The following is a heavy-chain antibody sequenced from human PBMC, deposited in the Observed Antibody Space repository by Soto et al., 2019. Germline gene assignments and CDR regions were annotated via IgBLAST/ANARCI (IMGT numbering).Heavy chain of an antibody. J-gene: IGHJ6*02. Sequence: QVQLVQSASEVMKPGASVKVSCKASGYTFIRYGITWVRQAPGQRLEWMGWISPYNDQTIYAQKLPGRVTMTADTSTRTVYMQLRGLKSDDTAVYYCARGGYYDNVWGKLSHYGLDVWGQGTSVTVAS. CDR2: ISPYNDQT. D-gene: IGHD3-16*01. CDR1: GYTFIRYG. V-gene: IGHV1-18*01. CDR3: ARGGYYDNVWGKLSHYGLDV.